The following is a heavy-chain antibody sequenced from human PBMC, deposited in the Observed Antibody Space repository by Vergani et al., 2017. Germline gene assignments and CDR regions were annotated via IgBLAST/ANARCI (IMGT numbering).Heavy chain of an antibody. CDR2: IRYDGSRR. D-gene: IGHD1-7*01. V-gene: IGHV3-30*02. CDR1: GFIFSSHG. Sequence: QVQLVEWGGGVVQPGGSLRLSCTASGFIFSSHGMHWVRQAPGKGLEWVAFIRYDGSRRDDGESVKGRFTISRDNSKNMVYIQMNSLRPEDTAVYYCVKGKGTFENWGQGTLVTVSS. J-gene: IGHJ4*02. CDR3: VKGKGTFEN.